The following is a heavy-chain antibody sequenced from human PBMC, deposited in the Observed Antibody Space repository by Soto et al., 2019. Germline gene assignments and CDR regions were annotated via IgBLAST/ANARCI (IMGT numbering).Heavy chain of an antibody. CDR1: GGFVSSGSYY. V-gene: IGHV4-34*01. CDR3: ARVGRGTTTTVVDAFDI. J-gene: IGHJ3*02. CDR2: MSHSGGN. D-gene: IGHD4-4*01. Sequence: QVQLQQWGAGLLKPSETLSLTCAVYGGFVSSGSYYWSWIRQPPGKGLEWIGEMSHSGGNQFNPHLKSRVTISVDTSKNQFSLKMSSVTAADTALYYCARVGRGTTTTVVDAFDIWGPGTMVTVSS.